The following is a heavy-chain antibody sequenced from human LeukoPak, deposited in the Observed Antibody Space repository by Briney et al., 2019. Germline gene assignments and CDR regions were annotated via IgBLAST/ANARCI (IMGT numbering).Heavy chain of an antibody. V-gene: IGHV3-30*02. CDR3: AKDRVAGRGDFDY. CDR1: GFTFSNYA. CDR2: IRYDGSNK. J-gene: IGHJ4*02. D-gene: IGHD6-19*01. Sequence: GGTLRLSCAASGFTFSNYAVSWVRQAPGKGLEWVAFIRYDGSNKYYADSVKGRFTISRDNSKNTLYLQMNSLRAEDTAVYYCAKDRVAGRGDFDYWGQGTLVTVSS.